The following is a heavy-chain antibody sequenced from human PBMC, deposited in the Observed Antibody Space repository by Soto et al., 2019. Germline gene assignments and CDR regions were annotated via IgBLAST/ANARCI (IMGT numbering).Heavy chain of an antibody. J-gene: IGHJ4*02. CDR2: IWYDGSNK. V-gene: IGHV3-33*01. CDR3: ARDKGGYSYGAPFDY. Sequence: QVQLVESGGGVVQPGRSLRLSCAASGFTFSSYGMHWVRQAPGKGLEWVAVIWYDGSNKYYADSVKGRFTISRDNSKNPLYLQMNSLRAEDTAVYYCARDKGGYSYGAPFDYWGQGTLVTVSS. CDR1: GFTFSSYG. D-gene: IGHD5-18*01.